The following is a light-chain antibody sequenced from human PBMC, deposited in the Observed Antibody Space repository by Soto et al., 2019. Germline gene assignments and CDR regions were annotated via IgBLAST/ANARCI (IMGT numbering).Light chain of an antibody. CDR1: SSDVGVYNY. V-gene: IGLV2-8*01. CDR2: EVN. Sequence: QSVLTQPPSASGSPGQSVAISCTGTSSDVGVYNYVSWYQQHPGKAPKLMIYEVNKRPSGVPDRFSGSKSGNTASLTVSGLQAEDEADYYCSSFAGSNNFPYVFGTGTKVTV. J-gene: IGLJ1*01. CDR3: SSFAGSNNFPYV.